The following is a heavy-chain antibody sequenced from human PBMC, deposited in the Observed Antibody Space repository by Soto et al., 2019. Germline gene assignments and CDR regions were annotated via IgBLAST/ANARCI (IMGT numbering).Heavy chain of an antibody. D-gene: IGHD3-10*01. CDR3: AIDRRPVRRDDAFEI. V-gene: IGHV4-34*01. Sequence: ASETLSLTCAVYGGSFSGYYWSWIRQPPGKGLEWIGEINHSGSTNYNPSLKSRVTISVDTSKNQFSLKLSSVTAADTAVYYCAIDRRPVRRDDAFEIWGQGTMVTVS. CDR2: INHSGST. CDR1: GGSFSGYY. J-gene: IGHJ3*02.